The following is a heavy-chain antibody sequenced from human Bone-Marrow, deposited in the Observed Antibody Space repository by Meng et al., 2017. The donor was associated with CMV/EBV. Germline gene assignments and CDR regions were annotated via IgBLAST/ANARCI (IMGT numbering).Heavy chain of an antibody. CDR2: ISWNSGSI. D-gene: IGHD3-22*01. CDR3: AKDGHYDSSGYLDY. V-gene: IGHV3-9*01. Sequence: SLKIPCAASGFTFDDYAKHWVRQGPGKGLEWVSGISWNSGSIGYADSVKGRFTLSRENAKNSLYLQMNSLRAEDTALYYCAKDGHYDSSGYLDYWGQGTLVTVSS. CDR1: GFTFDDYA. J-gene: IGHJ4*01.